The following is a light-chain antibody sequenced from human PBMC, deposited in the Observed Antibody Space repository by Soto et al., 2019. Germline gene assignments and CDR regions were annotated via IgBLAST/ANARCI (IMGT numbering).Light chain of an antibody. J-gene: IGLJ2*01. CDR2: DVS. CDR1: SSDVGGYNY. Sequence: QSALTQPASVSGSPGQGSTISCTGTSSDVGGYNYVSWYQQHPGKAPKLMIYDVSNRPSGVSNRFSGSKSGNTASLTISGLQAEDEADYYCSSYTSSSTRVFGGGTKLTVL. V-gene: IGLV2-14*01. CDR3: SSYTSSSTRV.